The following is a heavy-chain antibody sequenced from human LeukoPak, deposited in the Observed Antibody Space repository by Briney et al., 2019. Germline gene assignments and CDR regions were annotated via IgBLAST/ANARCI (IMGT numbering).Heavy chain of an antibody. D-gene: IGHD6-19*01. CDR1: GGSISSYY. Sequence: PSETLSLTWTVSGGSISSYYWSWVRQPAGKGREWIGHIFSGGNSKYNPSLTGRGPMSEGKTKKQSLLSLTTVATADTAVYYCARDRKVMAVSDGLANNHYYMDVWGKGATVAVSS. CDR3: ARDRKVMAVSDGLANNHYYMDV. CDR2: IFSGGNS. V-gene: IGHV4-4*07. J-gene: IGHJ6*03.